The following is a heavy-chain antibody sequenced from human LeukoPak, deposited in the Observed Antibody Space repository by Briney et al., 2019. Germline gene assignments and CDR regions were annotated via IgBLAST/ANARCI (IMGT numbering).Heavy chain of an antibody. V-gene: IGHV3-23*01. CDR3: AKYGRSTWFYLDS. J-gene: IGHJ4*02. Sequence: GGSLRLSCAAYGFTFSSYAMSWVRQAPGKGLEWVSGVSVSGSSTHYADSMKGRFTISRGNSKNTVYLQMNSLTAEDTAVYYCAKYGRSTWFYLDSWGQGTLVTVSS. CDR1: GFTFSSYA. D-gene: IGHD6-13*01. CDR2: VSVSGSST.